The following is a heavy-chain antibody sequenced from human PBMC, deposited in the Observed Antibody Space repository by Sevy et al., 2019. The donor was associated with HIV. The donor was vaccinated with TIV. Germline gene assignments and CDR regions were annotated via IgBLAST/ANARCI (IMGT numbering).Heavy chain of an antibody. CDR3: ARDRGSGSFDWYFDL. D-gene: IGHD6-19*01. CDR1: GGSVSSYC. V-gene: IGHV4-59*02. Sequence: SETLSLTCTVSGGSVSSYCWSWIRQPPGKGLEWIGYIYYSGSTNYNPSLKSRVTISGDTSKKQLSLKLTSVTTADTAVYYCARDRGSGSFDWYFDLRGRGTLVTVSS. J-gene: IGHJ2*01. CDR2: IYYSGST.